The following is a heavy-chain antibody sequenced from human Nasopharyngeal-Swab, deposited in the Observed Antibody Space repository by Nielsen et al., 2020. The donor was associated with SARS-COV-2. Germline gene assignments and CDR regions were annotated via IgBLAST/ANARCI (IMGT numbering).Heavy chain of an antibody. CDR3: ARVRDCGGDCYYRYYFDS. D-gene: IGHD2-21*02. J-gene: IGHJ4*02. V-gene: IGHV1-69*06. CDR2: IIPIFGTA. CDR1: GGTFSSYA. Sequence: SVKVSCKASGGTFSSYAISWVRQAPGQGLEWMGGIIPIFGTANYAQKFQGRVTITADKSTSTAYMELSSLRSEDTAVYYCARVRDCGGDCYYRYYFDSGAREPWSPSPQ.